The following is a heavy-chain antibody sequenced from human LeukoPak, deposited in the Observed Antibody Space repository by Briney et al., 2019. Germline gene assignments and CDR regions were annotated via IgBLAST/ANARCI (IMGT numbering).Heavy chain of an antibody. D-gene: IGHD3-22*01. CDR2: IYYSGST. V-gene: IGHV4-59*01. Sequence: PSETLSLTCTVSGGSISSYYWSWIRQPPGKGLEWIGYIYYSGSTNYNPSLKSRVTISVDTSKNQFSLKLSSVTAADTAVYYCARAHKYHYYDSSGAFDVWGQGTVVIVSS. J-gene: IGHJ3*01. CDR3: ARAHKYHYYDSSGAFDV. CDR1: GGSISSYY.